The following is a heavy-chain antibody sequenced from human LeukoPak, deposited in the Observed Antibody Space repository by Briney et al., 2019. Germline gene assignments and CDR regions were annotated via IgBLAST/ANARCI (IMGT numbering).Heavy chain of an antibody. V-gene: IGHV3-23*01. J-gene: IGHJ4*02. CDR3: ASAFIGYDPTLLDY. CDR1: GFTFSSYG. Sequence: GGTLRLSCAASGFTFSSYGMSWVRQAPGKGLEWVSAISGSGGSTYYADSVKGRFTISRDNAKNSLYLQMNSLRAEDTAVYYCASAFIGYDPTLLDYWGQGTLVTVSS. CDR2: ISGSGGST. D-gene: IGHD5-12*01.